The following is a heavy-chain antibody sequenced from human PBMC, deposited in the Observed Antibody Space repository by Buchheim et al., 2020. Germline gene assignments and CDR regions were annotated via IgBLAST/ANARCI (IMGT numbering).Heavy chain of an antibody. CDR2: ISYDGSNK. D-gene: IGHD2-15*01. CDR3: AKDQDYYYGMDV. V-gene: IGHV3-30*18. CDR1: GFTFSSYG. Sequence: QVQLVESGGGVVQPGRSLRLSCAASGFTFSSYGMHWVRQAPGKGLEWVAVISYDGSNKYYADSVKGRFTISRDNSKNTLNLQMNSLRAEDTAVYYCAKDQDYYYGMDVWGQGTT. J-gene: IGHJ6*02.